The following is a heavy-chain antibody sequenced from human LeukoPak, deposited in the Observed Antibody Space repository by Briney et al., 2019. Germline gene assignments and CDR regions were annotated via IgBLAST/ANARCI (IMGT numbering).Heavy chain of an antibody. Sequence: RGSLRLSCAASGFTFGNYGMSWVRQAPGKGLEWVSGINWNGGSTGYADSVEGRFTISRDNAKNSQYLQMNSLRVEDTALYYCARAQTYGDSRLLLDYWGQGTLVTVSS. CDR3: ARAQTYGDSRLLLDY. CDR1: GFTFGNYG. V-gene: IGHV3-20*04. D-gene: IGHD2-21*02. J-gene: IGHJ4*02. CDR2: INWNGGST.